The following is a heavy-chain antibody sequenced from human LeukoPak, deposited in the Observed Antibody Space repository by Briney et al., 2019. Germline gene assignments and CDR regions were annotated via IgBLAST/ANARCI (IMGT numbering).Heavy chain of an antibody. V-gene: IGHV4-4*02. Sequence: EPSGTLSLTCTVSGDSINSLDLWSWVRQPPGKGLEWIGEMYLSGTTHSNPSVKSRVTISIDKSKNQFFLNLSSVTAADTAVYYCAGLVGRYSSGLYYYYFDYWGQGTLVTVSS. J-gene: IGHJ4*02. D-gene: IGHD3-22*01. CDR1: GDSINSLDL. CDR2: MYLSGTT. CDR3: AGLVGRYSSGLYYYYFDY.